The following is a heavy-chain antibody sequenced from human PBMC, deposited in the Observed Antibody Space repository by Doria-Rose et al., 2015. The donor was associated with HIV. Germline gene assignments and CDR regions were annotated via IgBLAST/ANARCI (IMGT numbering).Heavy chain of an antibody. CDR2: ISSTSAYI. CDR3: ATGVTLDY. J-gene: IGHJ4*02. Sequence: VQLVQSGGGLVRPGGSLRLSCATSGFTFSSHRINWVRQAPGKGLEWVSSISSTSAYINYADSAMSRFTISRDNARNSLYLQMDSLRAEDTAIYYCATGVTLDYWGQGTLVTVSS. V-gene: IGHV3-21*01. CDR1: GFTFSSHR. D-gene: IGHD3-10*01.